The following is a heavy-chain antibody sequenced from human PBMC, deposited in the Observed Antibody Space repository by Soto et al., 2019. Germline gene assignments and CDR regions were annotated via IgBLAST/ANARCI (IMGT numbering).Heavy chain of an antibody. V-gene: IGHV4-31*03. CDR1: GGSISSGGYY. CDR2: IYYSGST. J-gene: IGHJ6*02. CDR3: ARSDILTGYVYYGMDV. D-gene: IGHD3-9*01. Sequence: SETLSLTFTVSGGSISSGGYYWSCIRPHPGKGLEWIGYIYYSGSTCYNPSLKSRVPISVDTSKNQFSLKLSSVTAADTAVYYCARSDILTGYVYYGMDVWGQGTTVTVSS.